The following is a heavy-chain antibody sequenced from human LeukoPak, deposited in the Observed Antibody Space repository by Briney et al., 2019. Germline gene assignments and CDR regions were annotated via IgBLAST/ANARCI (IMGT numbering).Heavy chain of an antibody. J-gene: IGHJ6*02. CDR2: INPSGGST. CDR1: GYTFTSYY. Sequence: GASVKVSCKASGYTFTSYYMHWVRQAPGQGLEWMGLINPSGGSTSYAQKFQGRVTMTRDTSTSTVYMELSSLRSEDTAVYYCARDYRGYSYSLYYYSHGMDVWGQGTTVTVSS. V-gene: IGHV1-46*01. D-gene: IGHD5-18*01. CDR3: ARDYRGYSYSLYYYSHGMDV.